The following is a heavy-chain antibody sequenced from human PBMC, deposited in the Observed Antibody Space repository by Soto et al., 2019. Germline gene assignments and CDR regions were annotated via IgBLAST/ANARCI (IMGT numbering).Heavy chain of an antibody. V-gene: IGHV4-4*02. Sequence: QVQLQESGPGLVKPSGTLSLTCAVSGGSISSSNWWSWVRQPPGKGLEWFGEIYHSGSTNYNPSLNSGVTISVDKSKNHFSLKLSSVTAADTAVYYCATIAAAGTNFDYWGQGTLVTVSS. D-gene: IGHD6-13*01. J-gene: IGHJ4*02. CDR1: GGSISSSNW. CDR2: IYHSGST. CDR3: ATIAAAGTNFDY.